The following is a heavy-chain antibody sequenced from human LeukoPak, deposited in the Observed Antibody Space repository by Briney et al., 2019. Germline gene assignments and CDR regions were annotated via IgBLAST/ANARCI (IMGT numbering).Heavy chain of an antibody. J-gene: IGHJ4*02. Sequence: GGSLRLSCAASGFTFSTYWMNWYRQAPGKGLEWVGNINQDASEINYVDSVRGRFTISRDNAKNSLHLQMNSLRAEDTAVYYCATDRDNSDWQKRFDSWGQGTLVTVSP. CDR2: INQDASEI. CDR3: ATDRDNSDWQKRFDS. V-gene: IGHV3-7*01. D-gene: IGHD2-21*02. CDR1: GFTFSTYW.